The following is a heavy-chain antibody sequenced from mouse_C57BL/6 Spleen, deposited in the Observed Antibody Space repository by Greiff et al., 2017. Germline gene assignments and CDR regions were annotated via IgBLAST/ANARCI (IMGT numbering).Heavy chain of an antibody. Sequence: VQLQQPGAELVMPGASVKLSCKASGYTFTSYWMHWVKQRPGQGLEWIGEIDPSDSYTNYNQKFKGKSTLTVDKSSSTAYMQLSSLTSEDSAVYYCARVDYYYGSSYGGYFDVWGTGTTVTVSS. J-gene: IGHJ1*03. CDR1: GYTFTSYW. CDR2: IDPSDSYT. CDR3: ARVDYYYGSSYGGYFDV. D-gene: IGHD1-1*01. V-gene: IGHV1-69*01.